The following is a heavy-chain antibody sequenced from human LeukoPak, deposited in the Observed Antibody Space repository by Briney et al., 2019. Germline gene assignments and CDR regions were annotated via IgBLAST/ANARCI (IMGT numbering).Heavy chain of an antibody. CDR1: GFTFSSYE. J-gene: IGHJ4*02. V-gene: IGHV3-48*03. CDR2: ISSSGTAI. CDR3: ARSKDTAMFN. D-gene: IGHD5-18*01. Sequence: GGSLRLSCAASGFTFSSYEMNWVRQAPGKGLEWVSYISSSGTAIYYADSVKGRFTISRDNAKNSLYLQMNSLRDEDTAVYYCARSKDTAMFNWGQGTLVTVSS.